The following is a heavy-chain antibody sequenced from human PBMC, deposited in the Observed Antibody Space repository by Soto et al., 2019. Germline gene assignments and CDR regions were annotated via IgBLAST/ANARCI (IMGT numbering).Heavy chain of an antibody. CDR1: GFTFSSYG. J-gene: IGHJ6*02. D-gene: IGHD1-26*01. Sequence: QVQLVESGGGVVQPGRSLRLSCAASGFTFSSYGMHWVRQAPGKGLEWVAVISYDGSNKYYEDSVKGRFTISRDNSKNTLYLQMNSLRAEDTAVYYCAKDWAGWDLRPYYGMDVWGQGTTVTVSS. CDR2: ISYDGSNK. CDR3: AKDWAGWDLRPYYGMDV. V-gene: IGHV3-30*18.